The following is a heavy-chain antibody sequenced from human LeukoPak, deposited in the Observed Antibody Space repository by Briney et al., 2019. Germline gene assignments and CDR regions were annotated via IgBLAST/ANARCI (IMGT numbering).Heavy chain of an antibody. CDR1: GFTFSSYA. J-gene: IGHJ4*02. CDR3: ATDSYVSGSYYRLFY. CDR2: ISGSGGST. D-gene: IGHD3-10*01. Sequence: PGGSLRLSCAASGFTFSSYAMGWVRQAPGKGLEWVSAISGSGGSTYYADSVKGRFTISRDNAKNTLYLQMNNLRAEDTAIYYCATDSYVSGSYYRLFYWGQGTLVTVSS. V-gene: IGHV3-23*01.